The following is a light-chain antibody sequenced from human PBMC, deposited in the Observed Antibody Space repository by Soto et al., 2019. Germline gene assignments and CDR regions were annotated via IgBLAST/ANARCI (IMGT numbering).Light chain of an antibody. CDR1: QSVNNK. V-gene: IGKV3-15*01. CDR2: DAS. CDR3: QQYNNWPRT. J-gene: IGKJ1*01. Sequence: EIVMTQSPATLSVSPGERATLSCRASQSVNNKLAWFQQKPGQAPRLLMFDASARANGIPARFSASGSGTEFTLTISSLQSEDFAVYYCQQYNNWPRTFGQGTKVDIK.